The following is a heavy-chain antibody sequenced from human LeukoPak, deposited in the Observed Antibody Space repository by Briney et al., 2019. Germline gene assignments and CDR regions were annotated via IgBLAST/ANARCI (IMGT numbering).Heavy chain of an antibody. V-gene: IGHV3-9*01. Sequence: GGSLRLSCAASGFTFDDYAMHWVRQAPGKGLEWVSGISWNSGSIGYADSVKGRFTISRDNAKNSLYLQMNSLRAEDTALYYCAKGMGLRDSYYYGMDVWGQGTTVTVSS. CDR3: AKGMGLRDSYYYGMDV. D-gene: IGHD5-18*01. CDR2: ISWNSGSI. CDR1: GFTFDDYA. J-gene: IGHJ6*02.